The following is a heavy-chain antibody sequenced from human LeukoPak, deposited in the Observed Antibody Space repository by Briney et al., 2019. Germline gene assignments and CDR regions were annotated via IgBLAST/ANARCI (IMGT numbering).Heavy chain of an antibody. D-gene: IGHD2/OR15-2a*01. CDR3: ARHTFPASYYAMDV. J-gene: IGHJ6*02. V-gene: IGHV4-59*08. CDR2: VYYTGST. CDR1: SGSISTYY. Sequence: SETLSLTCTVSSGSISTYYWSWIRQPPGKGLEWIGYVYYTGSTNYNPSLKSRVTISVDTSKNQFSLKLTSVTAADTAVYYCARHTFPASYYAMDVWGQGNTVTVSS.